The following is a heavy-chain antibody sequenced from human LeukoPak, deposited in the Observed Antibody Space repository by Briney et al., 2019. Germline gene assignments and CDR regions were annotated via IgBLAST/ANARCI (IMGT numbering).Heavy chain of an antibody. Sequence: SETLSLTCTVSGGSISSYYWSWIRQPPGKGLEWIGYIYYSGSTNYNPSLKSRVTISVDTSKNQFSLKLSSVTAADTAVYYCARVSRGFSPIDYWGQGTLVTVSS. CDR3: ARVSRGFSPIDY. V-gene: IGHV4-59*01. CDR1: GGSISSYY. CDR2: IYYSGST. J-gene: IGHJ4*02. D-gene: IGHD3-10*01.